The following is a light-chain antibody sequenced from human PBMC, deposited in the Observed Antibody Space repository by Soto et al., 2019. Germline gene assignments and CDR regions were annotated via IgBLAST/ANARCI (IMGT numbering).Light chain of an antibody. CDR1: QSIGSE. J-gene: IGKJ1*01. Sequence: DIQMTQSPSTLSASIGDRVTITCRASQSIGSELAWYQQKPGKAPKLLIYKASSLESGVPSTFSGSGSGTEFTLTISSLQPDDFATYYCQQYNSYSFGQGTKVDIK. V-gene: IGKV1-5*03. CDR2: KAS. CDR3: QQYNSYS.